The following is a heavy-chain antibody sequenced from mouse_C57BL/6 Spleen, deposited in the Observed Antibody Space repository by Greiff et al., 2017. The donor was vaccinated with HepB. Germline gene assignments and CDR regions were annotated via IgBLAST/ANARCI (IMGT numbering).Heavy chain of an antibody. CDR3: ARGRIYYGSSYNWYFDV. Sequence: VQLQQPGAELVRPGTSVKLSCKASGYTFTSYWMHWVKQRPGQGLEWIGVIDPSDSYTNYNQKFKGKATLTVDTSSSTAYMQLSSLTSEDSAVYYCARGRIYYGSSYNWYFDVWGTGTTVTVSS. V-gene: IGHV1-59*01. D-gene: IGHD1-1*01. CDR1: GYTFTSYW. J-gene: IGHJ1*03. CDR2: IDPSDSYT.